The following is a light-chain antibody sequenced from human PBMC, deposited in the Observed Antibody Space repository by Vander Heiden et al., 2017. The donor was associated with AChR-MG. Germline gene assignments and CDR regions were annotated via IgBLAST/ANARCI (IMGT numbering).Light chain of an antibody. V-gene: IGKV1-39*01. CDR3: QQTYSSTPT. CDR2: TAS. CDR1: QNIIQY. J-gene: IGKJ4*01. Sequence: DIQMTQSPSSLSASVGDRVTITCRASQNIIQYLKWYQQKPGKAPKLLIHTASTLQSGVPPRFRGSGSGTEFTRSISNLQPEDFASYYCQQTYSSTPTFGGGTKVEI.